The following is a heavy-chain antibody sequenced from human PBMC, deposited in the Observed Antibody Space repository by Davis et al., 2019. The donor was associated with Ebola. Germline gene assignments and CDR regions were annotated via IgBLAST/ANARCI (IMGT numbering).Heavy chain of an antibody. J-gene: IGHJ4*02. Sequence: GGSLRLSCAASGFTFSSYGMNWVRQAPGKGLEWVSYISSTSSTIYYADSVKGRFTISRDDAKNSLYLQMNSLRADDTAIYYCLGRSFDYWGQGTLVTVSS. CDR1: GFTFSSYG. CDR3: LGRSFDY. CDR2: ISSTSSTI. V-gene: IGHV3-48*04.